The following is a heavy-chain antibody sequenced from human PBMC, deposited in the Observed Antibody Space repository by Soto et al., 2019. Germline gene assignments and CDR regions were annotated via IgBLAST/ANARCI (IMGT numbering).Heavy chain of an antibody. CDR2: IWYDGSNK. V-gene: IGHV3-33*01. Sequence: QVQLVESGGGVVQPGRSLRLSCAASGFTFSSYGMHWVRQAPGKGLEWVAVIWYDGSNKYYADSVKGRFTISRDNSKNTLYLQMNSLRAEDTAVYYCARDWDIVATTQPLDYWGQGTLVTVSS. CDR1: GFTFSSYG. J-gene: IGHJ4*02. D-gene: IGHD5-12*01. CDR3: ARDWDIVATTQPLDY.